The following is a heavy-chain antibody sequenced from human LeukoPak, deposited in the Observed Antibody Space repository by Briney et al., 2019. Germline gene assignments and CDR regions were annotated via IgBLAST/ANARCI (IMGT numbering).Heavy chain of an antibody. D-gene: IGHD5-18*01. CDR1: GGSISSYY. V-gene: IGHV4-59*01. CDR2: IYYSGST. J-gene: IGHJ4*02. CDR3: ARGGYSYGFGFDY. Sequence: SETLSLTCTVSGGSISSYYWSWIRQPPGKGLEWIGYIYYSGSTNYNPSLESRVTISVDTSKNQFSLKLSSVTAADTAVYYCARGGYSYGFGFDYWGQGTLVTVSS.